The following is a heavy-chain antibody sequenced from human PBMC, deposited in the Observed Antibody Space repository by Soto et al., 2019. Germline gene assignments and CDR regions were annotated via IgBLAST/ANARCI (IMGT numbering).Heavy chain of an antibody. V-gene: IGHV3-7*01. Sequence: GGSLRLSCAASGFTFSSYWMSWVRQAPGKGLEWVANIKQDGSEKYYVDSVKGRFTISRDNAKNSLYLQMNSLRAEDTAVYYCARDKDTAMADAFDIWGQGTMVTVSS. D-gene: IGHD5-18*01. CDR3: ARDKDTAMADAFDI. J-gene: IGHJ3*02. CDR1: GFTFSSYW. CDR2: IKQDGSEK.